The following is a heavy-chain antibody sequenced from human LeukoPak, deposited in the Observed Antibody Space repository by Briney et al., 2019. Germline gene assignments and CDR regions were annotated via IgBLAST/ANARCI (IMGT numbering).Heavy chain of an antibody. CDR2: ISSSSSYI. D-gene: IGHD1-1*01. CDR3: ARRGASTGGLDY. V-gene: IGHV3-21*01. Sequence: GGSLRLSCEASGFTFSSYSMNWVRQAPGKGLEWVSSISSSSSYIHYADSVKGRFTISRDNAKNSLYLQMNSLRAEDTAVYYCARRGASTGGLDYWGQGTLVTVSS. J-gene: IGHJ4*02. CDR1: GFTFSSYS.